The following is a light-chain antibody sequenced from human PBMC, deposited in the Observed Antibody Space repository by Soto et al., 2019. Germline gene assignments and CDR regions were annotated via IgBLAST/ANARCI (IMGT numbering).Light chain of an antibody. V-gene: IGLV2-8*01. CDR3: SSFAGSNNLV. J-gene: IGLJ2*01. Sequence: QSVLTQPPSASGSPGQSVTISCTGASSDVGGYNYVSWYQQHPGKAPKLMIYEVSKRPSGVPDRFSGCKSGNTASLTVSGLQAEDEADYYCSSFAGSNNLVFGGGTKLTLL. CDR1: SSDVGGYNY. CDR2: EVS.